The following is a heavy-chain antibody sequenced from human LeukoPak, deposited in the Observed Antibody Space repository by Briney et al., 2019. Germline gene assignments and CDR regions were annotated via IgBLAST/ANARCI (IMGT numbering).Heavy chain of an antibody. D-gene: IGHD1-1*01. Sequence: PGGSXRPSCAASGFTFSSYAMSWVRQAPGKGLEWVSSIGGGGVDTYYADSVKGRFTISRDNSKNTLYLQMNSLRVEDTAVYYCAKDPPTTGTTFDNWGRGTLVTVSS. V-gene: IGHV3-23*01. CDR2: IGGGGVDT. CDR3: AKDPPTTGTTFDN. J-gene: IGHJ4*02. CDR1: GFTFSSYA.